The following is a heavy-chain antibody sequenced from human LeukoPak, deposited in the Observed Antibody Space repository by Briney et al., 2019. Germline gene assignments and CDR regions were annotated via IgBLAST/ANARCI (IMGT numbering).Heavy chain of an antibody. CDR3: ARALRRIQLRNSLYYFDY. D-gene: IGHD5-18*01. V-gene: IGHV4-31*03. CDR1: GGSISSGGYY. J-gene: IGHJ4*02. Sequence: SQTLSLTCTVSGGSISSGGYYWGWIRQHPGTGLEWIGYIYYSGSTYYNPSLKSRVTISVDTSKNQFSLKLSSVTAADTAVYYCARALRRIQLRNSLYYFDYWGQGTLVTVSS. CDR2: IYYSGST.